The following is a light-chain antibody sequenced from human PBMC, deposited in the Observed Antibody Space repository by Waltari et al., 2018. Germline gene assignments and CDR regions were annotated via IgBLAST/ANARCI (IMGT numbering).Light chain of an antibody. V-gene: IGKV2-28*01. J-gene: IGKJ5*01. CDR2: LGS. Sequence: DIVMTQSPLSLPVTPGEPASISCRSSQSLLHSNGYNYLDWYLQKPGQSPQLLIYLGSNRAAGVPDRFSGSGSGTDFTLKIRRVEAEDVGVYYCMQDLQTPITFGQGTRLEIK. CDR1: QSLLHSNGYNY. CDR3: MQDLQTPIT.